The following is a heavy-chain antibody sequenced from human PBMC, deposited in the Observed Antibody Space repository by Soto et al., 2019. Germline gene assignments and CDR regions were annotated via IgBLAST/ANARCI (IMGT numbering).Heavy chain of an antibody. CDR1: GFSFSTYV. D-gene: IGHD6-6*01. Sequence: GGSLRLSCAASGFSFSTYVMSWVRQSPGKGLEWVSSIRGSDSDTYYADSVKGRFTISRDNSKNTLYLQMNSLRAEDTAVYYCAKLVGATSSGDFWGQGMLVTVSS. CDR2: IRGSDSDT. V-gene: IGHV3-23*01. J-gene: IGHJ4*02. CDR3: AKLVGATSSGDF.